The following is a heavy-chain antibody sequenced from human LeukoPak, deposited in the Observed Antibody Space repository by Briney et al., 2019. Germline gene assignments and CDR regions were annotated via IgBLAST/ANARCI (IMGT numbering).Heavy chain of an antibody. CDR2: ISSSSSYI. V-gene: IGHV3-21*01. J-gene: IGHJ3*02. D-gene: IGHD4-17*01. Sequence: PGGSLRLSCAASGFTFSSYSMNWVRQAPGKGLEWVSSISSSSSYIYYADSVKGRFTISRDNAKNSLYLQMNSLRAEDTAVYYCARVHGDYSDAFDIWGQGTMVTVSS. CDR3: ARVHGDYSDAFDI. CDR1: GFTFSSYS.